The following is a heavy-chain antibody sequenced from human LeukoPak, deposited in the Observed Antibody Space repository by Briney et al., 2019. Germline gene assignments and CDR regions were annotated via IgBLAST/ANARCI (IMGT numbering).Heavy chain of an antibody. J-gene: IGHJ3*02. CDR1: GFTFSNAW. CDR3: TTEITMVRGVIRDAFDI. CDR2: IKSKTDGGTT. V-gene: IGHV3-15*01. D-gene: IGHD3-10*01. Sequence: GGSLRLSCAASGFTFSNAWMGWVRQAPGKGLEWVGRIKSKTDGGTTDYAAPVKGRFTISRDDSKNTLYLQMNSLKTEDTAVYYCTTEITMVRGVIRDAFDIWGQGTMVTVSS.